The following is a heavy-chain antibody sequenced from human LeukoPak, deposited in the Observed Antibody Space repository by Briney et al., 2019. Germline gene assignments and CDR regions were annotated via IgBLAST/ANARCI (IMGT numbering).Heavy chain of an antibody. CDR2: ISSSSSYI. CDR3: ATVTTSYYYYYGMDV. J-gene: IGHJ6*02. V-gene: IGHV3-21*01. Sequence: RPGGSLRLSCAASGFTFSSYSMNWVRQAPGKGLEWVSSISSSSSYIYYADSVKGRFTISRDNAKNTLYLQMNSLRAEDTAVYYCATVTTSYYYYYGMDVWGQGTTVTVSS. CDR1: GFTFSSYS. D-gene: IGHD4-11*01.